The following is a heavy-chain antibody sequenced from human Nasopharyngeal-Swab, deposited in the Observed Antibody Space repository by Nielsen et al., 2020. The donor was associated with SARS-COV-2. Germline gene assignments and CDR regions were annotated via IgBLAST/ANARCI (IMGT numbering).Heavy chain of an antibody. CDR2: ICPGDSDT. J-gene: IGHJ6*02. V-gene: IGHV5-51*01. Sequence: GESLKISCKGSGYSFTSYWIGWVRQMPGKGLEWMGIICPGDSDTGYSPSFQGQVTISADKSISTAYLQWSSLKASDTAMYYCARSSDTAMVSRYYYYGMDVWGQGTTVTVSS. CDR1: GYSFTSYW. CDR3: ARSSDTAMVSRYYYYGMDV. D-gene: IGHD5-18*01.